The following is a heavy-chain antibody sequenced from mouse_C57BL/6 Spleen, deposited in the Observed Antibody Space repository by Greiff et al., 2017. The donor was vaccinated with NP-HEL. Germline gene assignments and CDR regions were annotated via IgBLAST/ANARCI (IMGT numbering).Heavy chain of an antibody. Sequence: EVQLVESGGGLVKPGGSLKLSCAASGFTFSSSAMSWVRQTPEQRLEWVGTISDGGSYTYYPANVKGRFTISRDNAKNNLYLQMSQLKSEDTAMYYGARDPMVTTTSPLYYDYWGQGTTLTVST. CDR3: ARDPMVTTTSPLYYDY. D-gene: IGHD2-2*01. CDR2: ISDGGSYT. J-gene: IGHJ2*01. CDR1: GFTFSSSA. V-gene: IGHV5-4*01.